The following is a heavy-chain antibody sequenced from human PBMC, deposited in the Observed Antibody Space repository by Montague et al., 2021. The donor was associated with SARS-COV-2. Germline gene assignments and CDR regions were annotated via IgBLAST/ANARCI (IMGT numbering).Heavy chain of an antibody. D-gene: IGHD3-10*01. CDR1: GGSISSYY. CDR2: IYTSGST. CDR3: AREAWFGYKTSASGYCGMDV. Sequence: SETLSLTCTVSGGSISSYYWGWIRQPPGKGLEWIGRIYTSGSTNXNPSLKSRVTMSVDTSKNQFSLKLSSVTAADTAVYYCAREAWFGYKTSASGYCGMDVWGQGTTVTVSS. V-gene: IGHV4-4*07. J-gene: IGHJ6*02.